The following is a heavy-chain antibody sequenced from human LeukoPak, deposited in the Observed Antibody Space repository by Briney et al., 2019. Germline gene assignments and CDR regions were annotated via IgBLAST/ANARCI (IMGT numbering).Heavy chain of an antibody. V-gene: IGHV3-30-3*01. Sequence: PGGSLRLSCAASGFTFSSYAMHWVRQAPGKGLEWVAVISYDGSNKYYADSVKGRFTISRDNSKNTLYLQMNSLRAEDTAVYYCAKVERDTYDSSGYYFYWGQGTLVTVSS. CDR2: ISYDGSNK. D-gene: IGHD3-22*01. CDR1: GFTFSSYA. J-gene: IGHJ4*02. CDR3: AKVERDTYDSSGYYFY.